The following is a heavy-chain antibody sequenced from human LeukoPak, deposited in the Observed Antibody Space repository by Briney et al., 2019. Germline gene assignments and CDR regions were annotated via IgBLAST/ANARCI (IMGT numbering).Heavy chain of an antibody. CDR3: ARTGYCSSTSCYPLISAYYYGMDV. CDR2: INPNSGGT. Sequence: ASVKVSCKASGYTFTGYYMHWVRQAPGQGLEWMGWINPNSGGTNYAQKFQGRVTMTRDTSISTAYMELSRPRSDDTAVYYCARTGYCSSTSCYPLISAYYYGMDVWGQGTTVTVSS. V-gene: IGHV1-2*02. D-gene: IGHD2-2*01. J-gene: IGHJ6*02. CDR1: GYTFTGYY.